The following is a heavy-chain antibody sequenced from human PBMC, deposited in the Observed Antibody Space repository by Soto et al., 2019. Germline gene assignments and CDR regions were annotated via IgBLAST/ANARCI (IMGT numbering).Heavy chain of an antibody. V-gene: IGHV2-5*02. D-gene: IGHD4-17*01. CDR3: AHRPDDNYYGALFDY. CDR2: IYWDDDK. Sequence: QITLKESGPTLVKPTQTLTLTCTFSGFSLSTSGVGVGWIRQPPGKALEWLALIYWDDDKRYSPSPKSRLTITKDTSKNQVVLTMTNMDPVDTATYYCAHRPDDNYYGALFDYWGQGTLVTVSS. J-gene: IGHJ4*02. CDR1: GFSLSTSGVG.